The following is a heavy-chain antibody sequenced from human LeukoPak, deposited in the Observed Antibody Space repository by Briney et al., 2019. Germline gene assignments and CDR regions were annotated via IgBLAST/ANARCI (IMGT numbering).Heavy chain of an antibody. CDR2: INHSGST. D-gene: IGHD3-9*01. V-gene: IGHV4-34*01. CDR3: ARGPQTYYDILTGLSF. Sequence: SETLSLTCAVYGGSFRGYYWSWIRQPPGKGLEWMGEINHSGSTNYNPSLKSRVTISGDTSKKQFSLKLSSVTAADTAVYYCARGPQTYYDILTGLSFWGQGTLVTVSS. CDR1: GGSFRGYY. J-gene: IGHJ4*02.